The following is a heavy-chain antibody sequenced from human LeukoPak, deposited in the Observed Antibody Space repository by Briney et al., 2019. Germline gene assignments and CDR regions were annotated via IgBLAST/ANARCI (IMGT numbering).Heavy chain of an antibody. V-gene: IGHV3-23*01. D-gene: IGHD5-18*01. Sequence: GGSLRLSCAASGFTFSSFAMSWVRQAPGKGLEWVSAITGSGSSTYYADSVKGRFTTSRDNSRNRLYLHMNSLRAEDTAVYFCAKGLHLWFYAFDIWGQGTMLTVSS. CDR1: GFTFSSFA. CDR2: ITGSGSST. J-gene: IGHJ3*02. CDR3: AKGLHLWFYAFDI.